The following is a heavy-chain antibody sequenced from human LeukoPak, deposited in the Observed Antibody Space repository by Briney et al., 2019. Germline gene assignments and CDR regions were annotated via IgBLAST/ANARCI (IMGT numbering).Heavy chain of an antibody. D-gene: IGHD1-26*01. CDR2: ISSSSSYI. V-gene: IGHV3-21*01. CDR3: ARDLGGWFDP. Sequence: PGGSLRLSCAASGFTFSSYSMNWVRQAPGKGLEWVSSISSSSSYIYYADSAKGRFTISRDNAKNSLYLQMNSLRAEDTAVYYCARDLGGWFDPWGQGTLVTVSS. CDR1: GFTFSSYS. J-gene: IGHJ5*02.